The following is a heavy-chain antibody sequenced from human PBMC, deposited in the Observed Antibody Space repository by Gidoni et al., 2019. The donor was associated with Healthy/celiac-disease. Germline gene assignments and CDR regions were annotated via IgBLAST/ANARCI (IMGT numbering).Heavy chain of an antibody. D-gene: IGHD6-13*01. J-gene: IGHJ4*02. CDR3: ARTPRSSSWYEIDY. Sequence: VAVISYDGSNKYYADSVKGRFTISRDNSKNTLYVQMNSLRAEDTAVYYCARTPRSSSWYEIDYWGQGTLVTVSS. V-gene: IGHV3-30*01. CDR2: ISYDGSNK.